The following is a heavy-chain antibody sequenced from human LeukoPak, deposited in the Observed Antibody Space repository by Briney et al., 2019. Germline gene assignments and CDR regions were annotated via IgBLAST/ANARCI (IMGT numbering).Heavy chain of an antibody. J-gene: IGHJ3*02. CDR1: GFTFSSYC. CDR3: AKEVGATRGYAFDI. Sequence: GGSPRLSCAASGFTFSSYCMNWVRQAPGKGLEWVSAISGSGGSTYYADSVKGRFTISRDNSKNTLYLQMNSLRAEDTAVYYCAKEVGATRGYAFDIWGQGTMVTVSS. D-gene: IGHD1-26*01. V-gene: IGHV3-23*01. CDR2: ISGSGGST.